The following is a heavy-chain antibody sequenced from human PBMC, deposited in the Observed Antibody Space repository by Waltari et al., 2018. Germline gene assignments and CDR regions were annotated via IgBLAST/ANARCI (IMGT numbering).Heavy chain of an antibody. J-gene: IGHJ6*02. CDR2: IIPIFGTA. Sequence: SSVKVSCKASGGTFSSYAISWVRQPPGQGLEWMGGIIPIFGTANYAQKFQGRVTITADESTSTAYMELSSLRSEDTAVYYCAECLRYSGTYYYYGMDVWGQGTTVTVSS. CDR3: AECLRYSGTYYYYGMDV. D-gene: IGHD6-13*01. V-gene: IGHV1-69*13. CDR1: GGTFSSYA.